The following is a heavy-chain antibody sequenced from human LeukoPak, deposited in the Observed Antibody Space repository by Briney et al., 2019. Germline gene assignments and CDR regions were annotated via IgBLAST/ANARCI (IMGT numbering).Heavy chain of an antibody. V-gene: IGHV1-69*01. CDR1: GGTFSSHA. J-gene: IGHJ3*02. D-gene: IGHD5-18*01. CDR2: IIPIFGTA. CDR3: ARALGTAMVTAAFDI. Sequence: GSSVKVSCKXSGGTFSSHAISWVRQAPGQGLEWMGGIIPIFGTANYAQKFQGRVTITADESTSTAYMELSSLRSEDTAVYYCARALGTAMVTAAFDIWGQGTMVTVSS.